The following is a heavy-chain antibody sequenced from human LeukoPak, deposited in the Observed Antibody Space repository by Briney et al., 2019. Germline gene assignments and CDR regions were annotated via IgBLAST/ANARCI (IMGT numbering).Heavy chain of an antibody. Sequence: PGGSLRLSCAASGFTFSDYNMNWVRQAPGKGLEWVSYITKGGSTIHHADSVKGRFTISRDNAKKTLYLQMNSLRAEDTAVYYCARSIGLTGGSVDVWGQGTTVTVSS. CDR1: GFTFSDYN. CDR2: ITKGGSTI. CDR3: ARSIGLTGGSVDV. J-gene: IGHJ6*02. V-gene: IGHV3-11*01. D-gene: IGHD3-9*01.